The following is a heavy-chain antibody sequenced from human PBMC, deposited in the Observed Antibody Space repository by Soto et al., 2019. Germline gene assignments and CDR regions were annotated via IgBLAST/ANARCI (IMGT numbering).Heavy chain of an antibody. D-gene: IGHD3-10*01. Sequence: EVQLVESGGGLVQPGRSLRLSCAASGVTFDDYAMHWVRQAPGKGLEWVTGISWTSDTIGYADSVKGRFTISRDNAKNSLYLQMNSLRAEDTAFYYCARDVWSRASGPPDSWGQGTLVTVSS. CDR2: ISWTSDTI. CDR3: ARDVWSRASGPPDS. J-gene: IGHJ4*02. V-gene: IGHV3-9*01. CDR1: GVTFDDYA.